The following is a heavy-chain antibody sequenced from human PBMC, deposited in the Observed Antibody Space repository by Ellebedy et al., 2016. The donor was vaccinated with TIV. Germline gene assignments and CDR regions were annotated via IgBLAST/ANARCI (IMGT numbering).Heavy chain of an antibody. CDR3: ARDPIPHADCSSTSCFRPLYSNYYYGMDV. Sequence: GGSLRLXXAASGFTFSSYWMSWVRQAPGKGLEWVANIKQDGSEKYYVDSVKGRFTISRDNAKNSLYLQMNSLRAEDTAVYYCARDPIPHADCSSTSCFRPLYSNYYYGMDVWGQGTTVTVSS. D-gene: IGHD2-2*01. CDR2: IKQDGSEK. CDR1: GFTFSSYW. V-gene: IGHV3-7*03. J-gene: IGHJ6*02.